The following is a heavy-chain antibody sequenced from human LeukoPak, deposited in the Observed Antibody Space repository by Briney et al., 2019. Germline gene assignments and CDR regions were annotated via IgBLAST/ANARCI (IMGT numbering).Heavy chain of an antibody. CDR1: GFTFSSYE. J-gene: IGHJ6*02. Sequence: GGSLRLSCAASGFTFSSYEMNWVRQAPGKGLEWVSYISSSGSTIYYADSVKGRFTISRDNAKNSLYLQMNSLRAVDTAVYYCARAGVAGMDVWGQGTTVTVSS. V-gene: IGHV3-48*03. CDR2: ISSSGSTI. D-gene: IGHD2-15*01. CDR3: ARAGVAGMDV.